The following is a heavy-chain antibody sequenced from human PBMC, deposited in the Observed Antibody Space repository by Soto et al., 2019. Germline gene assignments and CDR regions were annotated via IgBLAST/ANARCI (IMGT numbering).Heavy chain of an antibody. CDR1: GGSISSGGYS. D-gene: IGHD1-26*01. CDR2: IYHSGST. V-gene: IGHV4-30-2*01. CDR3: ARYSGSFYFDD. J-gene: IGHJ4*02. Sequence: QLQLQESGSGLVKPSQTLSLTCAVSGGSISSGGYSWSWIRQPPGKGLEWIAYIYHSGSTYYNLSLKCRVTMSIDKSKNQFSLKLSSVTAADTAVYYCARYSGSFYFDDWGQGTLVTVSS.